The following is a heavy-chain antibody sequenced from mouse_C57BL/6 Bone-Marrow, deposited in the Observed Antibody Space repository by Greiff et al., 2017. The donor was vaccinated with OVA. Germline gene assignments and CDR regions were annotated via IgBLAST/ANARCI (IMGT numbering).Heavy chain of an antibody. J-gene: IGHJ2*01. CDR2: INPSTGGT. Sequence: VQLQQSGPELVKPGASVKISCTASGYSFTGYYMNWVKQSPEKSLEWIGEINPSTGGTTYNQKFKAKATLTVDTSSSSAYMQLKSLTSEDSAVYYGARSLIYYYGSRYFDYWGQGTTLTVSS. V-gene: IGHV1-42*01. CDR3: ARSLIYYYGSRYFDY. CDR1: GYSFTGYY. D-gene: IGHD1-1*01.